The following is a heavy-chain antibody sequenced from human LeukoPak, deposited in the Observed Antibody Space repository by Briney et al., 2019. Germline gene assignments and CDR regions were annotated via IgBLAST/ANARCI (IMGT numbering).Heavy chain of an antibody. D-gene: IGHD2-2*01. CDR3: ARRNLGIVVVPAATERVHNWFDP. V-gene: IGHV4-34*01. CDR1: GGSFSGYY. CDR2: INHSGST. J-gene: IGHJ5*02. Sequence: KTSETPSLTCAVYGGSFSGYYWSWIRQPPGKGLEWIGEINHSGSTNYNPSLKSRVTISVDTSKNQFSLKLSSVTAADTAVYYCARRNLGIVVVPAATERVHNWFDPWGQGTLVTVSS.